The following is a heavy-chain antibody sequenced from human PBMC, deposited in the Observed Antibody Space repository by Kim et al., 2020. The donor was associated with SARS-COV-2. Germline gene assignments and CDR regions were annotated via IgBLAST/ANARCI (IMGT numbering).Heavy chain of an antibody. D-gene: IGHD3-3*01. CDR2: ISGSGGST. Sequence: GGSLRLSCAASGFTFSSYAMSWVRQAPGKGLEWVSAISGSGGSTYYADSVKGRFTISRDNSKNTLYLQMNSLRAEDTDVYYCAKDGTLGVVIIEDYYYYGMDVWGQGTTVTVSS. J-gene: IGHJ6*02. CDR1: GFTFSSYA. CDR3: AKDGTLGVVIIEDYYYYGMDV. V-gene: IGHV3-23*01.